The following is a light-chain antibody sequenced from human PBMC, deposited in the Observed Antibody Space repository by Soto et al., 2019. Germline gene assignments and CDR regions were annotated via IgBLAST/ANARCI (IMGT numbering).Light chain of an antibody. CDR1: QSISRW. CDR3: QQYNSYRT. Sequence: DIQMPQSPTTLSSSLGDRVTITCRASQSISRWLAWYQQKPGKAPKLLIHDASTLESGVPSRFSGSGSGTEFILTISSLQPDDFATYYCQQYNSYRTFGQGTKVDIK. J-gene: IGKJ1*01. CDR2: DAS. V-gene: IGKV1-5*01.